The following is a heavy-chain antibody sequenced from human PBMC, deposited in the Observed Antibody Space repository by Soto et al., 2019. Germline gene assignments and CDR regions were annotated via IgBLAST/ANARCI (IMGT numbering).Heavy chain of an antibody. CDR2: IYYSGST. Sequence: SETLSLTCTVSGGSISSSSYYWGWIRQPPGKGLEWIGSIYYSGSTYYNPSLKSRVTISVDTSKNQFSLKLSSVTAADTAVYYCVTGHNYYYYYMDVWGKGTTVTVSS. V-gene: IGHV4-39*01. D-gene: IGHD3-10*01. CDR3: VTGHNYYYYYMDV. J-gene: IGHJ6*03. CDR1: GGSISSSSYY.